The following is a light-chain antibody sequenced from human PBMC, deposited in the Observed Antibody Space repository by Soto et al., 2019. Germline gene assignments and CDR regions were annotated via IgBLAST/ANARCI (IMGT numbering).Light chain of an antibody. CDR3: QQYSNWPRT. Sequence: ERVVTQSAATLSVSPGERATLSCTASQSVSTNLAWYQQKPGRSPRLLIYDASTRATGIPARFSGGGSGTEFTLTISSLQSEDFAVYHCQQYSNWPRTFGQGTKVDIK. CDR2: DAS. V-gene: IGKV3-15*01. J-gene: IGKJ1*01. CDR1: QSVSTN.